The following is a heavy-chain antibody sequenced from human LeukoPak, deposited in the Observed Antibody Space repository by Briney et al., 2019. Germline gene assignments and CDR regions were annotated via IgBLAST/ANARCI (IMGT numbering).Heavy chain of an antibody. Sequence: SETLSLTCTVSGGSISSSSYYWGWIRQPPGKGLEWIGSICYSGSTYYNPSLKSRVTISVDTSKNQFSLKLSSVTAADTAVYYCARSPGGMLFWFDPWGQGTLVTVSS. J-gene: IGHJ5*02. CDR2: ICYSGST. V-gene: IGHV4-39*01. CDR3: ARSPGGMLFWFDP. D-gene: IGHD2-21*01. CDR1: GGSISSSSYY.